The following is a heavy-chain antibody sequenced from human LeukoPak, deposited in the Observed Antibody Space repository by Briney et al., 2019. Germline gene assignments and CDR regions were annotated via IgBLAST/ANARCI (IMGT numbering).Heavy chain of an antibody. CDR1: GGSFSGYY. J-gene: IGHJ4*02. V-gene: IGHV4-34*01. Sequence: PSETLSLTCAVYGGSFSGYYWSWIRQPPGKGLEWIGEINHSGSTNYNPSLKSRVTISADMSKNQFSLKLRSVTAADTAVYYCARLVRGQWLVLDYWGQGTLVTVSS. CDR2: INHSGST. CDR3: ARLVRGQWLVLDY. D-gene: IGHD6-19*01.